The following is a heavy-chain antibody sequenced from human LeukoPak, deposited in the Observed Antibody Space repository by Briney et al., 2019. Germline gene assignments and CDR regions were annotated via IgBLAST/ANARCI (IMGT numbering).Heavy chain of an antibody. CDR2: IYYNGIS. CDR3: ASSPEALV. V-gene: IGHV4-59*01. CDR1: GGSISGYY. Sequence: SETLSLTCTVSGGSISGYYWSWIRQPPGKGLEWIAYIYYNGISNYNPSLKSRVTISVDTSKNQFSLKLSSVTAADTAVYYCASSPEALVWGQGTLVTVSS. J-gene: IGHJ4*02. D-gene: IGHD2-2*01.